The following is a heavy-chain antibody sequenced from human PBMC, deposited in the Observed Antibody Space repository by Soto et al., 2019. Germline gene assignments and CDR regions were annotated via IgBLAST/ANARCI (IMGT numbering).Heavy chain of an antibody. V-gene: IGHV1-3*04. CDR2: INTALATT. CDR3: ARDRDRAFDS. CDR1: GYTFTSYA. J-gene: IGHJ4*02. Sequence: ASVKVSCKASGYTFTSYAIHWVRQAPGQRPEWMGWINTALATTKCSQKLEGRVTITRDTAASTVYMELSSLRSEDTAVYYCARDRDRAFDSWGQGALVTVSS.